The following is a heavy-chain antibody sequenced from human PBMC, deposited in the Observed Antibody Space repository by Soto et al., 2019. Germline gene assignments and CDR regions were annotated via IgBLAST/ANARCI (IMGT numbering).Heavy chain of an antibody. J-gene: IGHJ6*02. CDR1: GYTFTGYY. V-gene: IGHV1-2*04. CDR2: INPNSGGT. CDR3: ARFPVVPAAMAGYYYGMDV. Sequence: ASVKASCKASGYTFTGYYIHWVRQAPGQGLEWMGWINPNSGGTNYAQKFQGWVTMTRDTSISTAYMELSRLRSDDTAVYYCARFPVVPAAMAGYYYGMDVWGQGTTVTVSS. D-gene: IGHD2-2*01.